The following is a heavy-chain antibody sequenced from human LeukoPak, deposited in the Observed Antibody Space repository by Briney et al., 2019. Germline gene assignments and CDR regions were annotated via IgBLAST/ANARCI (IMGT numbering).Heavy chain of an antibody. CDR3: ARDSGIYGMDV. CDR1: GFTFSSYT. Sequence: LRLSCTASGFTFSSYTMSWIRQPPGKGLEWIGYIYHSGSTYCIPSLKSRVTISVDRSKNQFSLKLSSVTAADTAVYYCARDSGIYGMDVWGQGTTVTVSS. CDR2: IYHSGST. J-gene: IGHJ6*02. V-gene: IGHV4-30-2*01.